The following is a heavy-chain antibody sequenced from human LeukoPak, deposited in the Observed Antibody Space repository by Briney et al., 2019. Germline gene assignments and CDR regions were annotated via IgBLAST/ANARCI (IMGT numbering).Heavy chain of an antibody. CDR3: ARDRRITIFAANYYYYGMDV. CDR1: GFTFSSYA. CDR2: ISGSGGST. V-gene: IGHV3-23*01. Sequence: GGSLRLSCAASGFTFSSYAMSWVRQAPGKGLEWVSAISGSGGSTYYADSVKGRFTISRDNSKNTLYLQMNSLRAEDTAVYYCARDRRITIFAANYYYYGMDVWGQGTTVTVSS. J-gene: IGHJ6*02. D-gene: IGHD3-3*01.